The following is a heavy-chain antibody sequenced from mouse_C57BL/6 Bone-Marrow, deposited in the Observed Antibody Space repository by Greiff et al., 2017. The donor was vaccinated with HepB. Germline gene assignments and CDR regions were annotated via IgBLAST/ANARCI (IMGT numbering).Heavy chain of an antibody. CDR3: ARPGWGFDY. CDR2: INPSTGGT. D-gene: IGHD1-2*01. CDR1: GYSFTGYY. J-gene: IGHJ2*01. V-gene: IGHV1-42*01. Sequence: VQLQQSGPELVKPGASVKISCKASGYSFTGYYMNWVKQSPEKSLEWIGEINPSTGGTTYNQKFKAKATLTVDKSSSTAYMQLKSLTSEDSAVYYCARPGWGFDYWGQGTTLTVSS.